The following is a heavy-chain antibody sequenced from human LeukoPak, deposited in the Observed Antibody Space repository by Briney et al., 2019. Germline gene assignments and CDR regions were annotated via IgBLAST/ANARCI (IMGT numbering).Heavy chain of an antibody. CDR3: ASQLGYCSSTSCYKGFDY. J-gene: IGHJ4*02. V-gene: IGHV3-21*01. D-gene: IGHD2-2*02. Sequence: GGSLRLSCAASGFTVSSNYMSWVRQAPGKGLEWVSSISSSSSYIYYADSVKGRFTISRDNAKNSLYLQMNSLRAEDTAVYYCASQLGYCSSTSCYKGFDYWGQGTLVTVSS. CDR1: GFTVSSNY. CDR2: ISSSSSYI.